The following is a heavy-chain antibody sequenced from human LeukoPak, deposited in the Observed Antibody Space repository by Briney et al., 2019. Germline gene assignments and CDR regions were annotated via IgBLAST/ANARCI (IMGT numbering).Heavy chain of an antibody. CDR3: ARLIVGAMGAFDI. Sequence: GESLKISCKGSGXSFTSYWSGWVRQMPGKGLEWMGIIYPGDSDTRYSPSFQGQVTISADKSISTAYLQWSSLKASDTAMYYCARLIVGAMGAFDIWGQGTMVTVSS. CDR1: GXSFTSYW. D-gene: IGHD1-26*01. J-gene: IGHJ3*02. CDR2: IYPGDSDT. V-gene: IGHV5-51*01.